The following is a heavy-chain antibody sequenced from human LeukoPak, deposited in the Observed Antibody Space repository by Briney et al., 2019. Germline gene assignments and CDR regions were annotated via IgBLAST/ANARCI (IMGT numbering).Heavy chain of an antibody. J-gene: IGHJ4*02. CDR1: GFTFSSYW. CDR2: INSDGSST. D-gene: IGHD3-22*01. Sequence: PGGSLRLSCAASGFTFSSYWMHWVRPAPGKGVVWVSRINSDGSSTSYADSVKGRFTISRDNAKKMLYLQMNSLRAEDTAVYYCASGEFDYYDSIMFGGQGTLVTVSS. CDR3: ASGEFDYYDSIMF. V-gene: IGHV3-74*01.